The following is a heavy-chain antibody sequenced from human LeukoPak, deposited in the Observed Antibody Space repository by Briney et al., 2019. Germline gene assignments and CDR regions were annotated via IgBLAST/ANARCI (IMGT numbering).Heavy chain of an antibody. J-gene: IGHJ4*02. CDR1: GFTFSSYG. V-gene: IGHV3-30*03. D-gene: IGHD4-17*01. CDR3: ACLRGPSDY. CDR2: ISYDGSNK. Sequence: GRSLRLSCAASGFTFSSYGMHRVRQAPGKGLEWVAIISYDGSNKYYADSVKGRFTISRDNTKNSLYLQMDSLTADDTAVYFCACLRGPSDYWGQGTLVTVSS.